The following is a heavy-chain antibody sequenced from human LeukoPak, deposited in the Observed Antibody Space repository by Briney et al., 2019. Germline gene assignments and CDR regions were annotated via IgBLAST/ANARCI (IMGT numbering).Heavy chain of an antibody. CDR1: GGSFSGYY. J-gene: IGHJ4*02. D-gene: IGHD3-22*01. Sequence: SETLSLTCAVYGGSFSGYYWSWIHQPPGKGLEWMVEINHSASTKYNPSLKSRVTISVDTSKNQFSLKLSTVTAADTAVYYCARGQDSSSWYGTYYYDSSGSGIFDYWGQGTLVTVSS. CDR2: INHSAST. CDR3: ARGQDSSSWYGTYYYDSSGSGIFDY. V-gene: IGHV4-34*01.